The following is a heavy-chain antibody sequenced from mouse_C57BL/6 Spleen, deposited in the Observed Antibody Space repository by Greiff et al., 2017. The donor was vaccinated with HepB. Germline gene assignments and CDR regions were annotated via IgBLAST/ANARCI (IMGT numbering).Heavy chain of an antibody. V-gene: IGHV1-62-2*01. CDR3: ARHEPYGSSYEDYFDY. CDR2: FYPGSGSI. D-gene: IGHD1-1*01. J-gene: IGHJ2*01. CDR1: GYTFTEYT. Sequence: QVQLQQSGAELVKPGASVKLSCKASGYTFTEYTIHWVKQRSGQGLEWIGWFYPGSGSIKYNEKFKDKATLTADKSSSTVYMELSRLTSEDSAVYFGARHEPYGSSYEDYFDYWGQGTTLTVSS.